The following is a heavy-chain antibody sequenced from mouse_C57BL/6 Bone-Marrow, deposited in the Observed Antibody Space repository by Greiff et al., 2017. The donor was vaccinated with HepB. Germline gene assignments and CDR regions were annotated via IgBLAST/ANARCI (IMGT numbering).Heavy chain of an antibody. J-gene: IGHJ2*01. CDR3: ARGGPSYYGSRFDY. CDR1: GYSITSGYY. CDR2: ISYDGSN. V-gene: IGHV3-6*01. Sequence: EVKLMESGPGLVKPSQSLSLTCSVTGYSITSGYYWNWIRQFPGNKLEWMGYISYDGSNNYNPSLKNRISITRDTSKNQFFLKLNSVTTEDTATYYCARGGPSYYGSRFDYWGQGTTLTVSS. D-gene: IGHD1-1*01.